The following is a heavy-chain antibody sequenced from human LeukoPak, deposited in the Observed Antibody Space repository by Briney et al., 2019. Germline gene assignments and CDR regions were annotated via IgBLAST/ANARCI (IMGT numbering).Heavy chain of an antibody. CDR1: GFTFSRYW. CDR3: ARGNSDAFDI. V-gene: IGHV3-74*01. J-gene: IGHJ3*02. D-gene: IGHD4-23*01. Sequence: TGGSLRLSCAASGFTFSRYWMHWVRQVPGKGLVWVSRINSDGSSTSYADSVKGRLTISRDNAKNTLYLQMNSLRAEDTAVYYCARGNSDAFDIWGHGTMVTVSS. CDR2: INSDGSST.